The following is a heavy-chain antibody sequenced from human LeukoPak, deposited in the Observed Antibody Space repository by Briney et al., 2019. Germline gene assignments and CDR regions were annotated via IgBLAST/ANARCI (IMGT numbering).Heavy chain of an antibody. V-gene: IGHV6-1*01. J-gene: IGHJ6*02. CDR2: TYYRSKWYN. D-gene: IGHD4-23*01. CDR1: GDSVSSNSAA. Sequence: SQTLSLTCAISGDSVSSNSAAWNWIRQSPSRGLEWLGRTYYRSKWYNDYAVSVKSRITINPDTSKNQFSLQLNSVTPEDTAVYYCARDPDYGGNSDYYYGMDVWGQGTTVTVSS. CDR3: ARDPDYGGNSDYYYGMDV.